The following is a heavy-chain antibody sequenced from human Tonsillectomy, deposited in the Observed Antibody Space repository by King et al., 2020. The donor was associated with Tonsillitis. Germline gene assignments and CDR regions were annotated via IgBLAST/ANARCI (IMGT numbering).Heavy chain of an antibody. J-gene: IGHJ3*02. CDR3: ARTSGSSSRLAFDI. D-gene: IGHD1-26*01. Sequence: VQLQESGPGLVKPSETLSLTCTVSSGSISNYYWSWIRQPPGKGLEWIGYIYFSGSTNYNPSLKSRPTISVDTSKNQFSLKLRPVTAADTAVYYCARTSGSSSRLAFDIWGQGTLVTVSS. CDR2: IYFSGST. V-gene: IGHV4-4*08. CDR1: SGSISNYY.